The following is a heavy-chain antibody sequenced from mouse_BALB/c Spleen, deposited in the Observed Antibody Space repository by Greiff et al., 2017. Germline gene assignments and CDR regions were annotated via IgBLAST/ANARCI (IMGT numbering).Heavy chain of an antibody. CDR1: GYTFTNYW. D-gene: IGHD2-1*01. CDR3: EREDGNYLYYFDY. CDR2: IYPGGGYT. Sequence: QVQLQQSGAELVRPGTSVKISCKASGYTFTNYWLGWVKQRPGHGLEWIGYIYPGGGYTNYNEKFKGKATLTADTSSSTAYMQLSSLTSEDSAVYFCEREDGNYLYYFDYWGQGTTLTVSS. V-gene: IGHV1-63*02. J-gene: IGHJ2*01.